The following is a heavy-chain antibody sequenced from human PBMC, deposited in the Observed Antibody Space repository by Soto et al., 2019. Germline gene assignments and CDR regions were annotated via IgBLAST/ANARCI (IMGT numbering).Heavy chain of an antibody. D-gene: IGHD3-16*01. CDR3: SRARSSTWGLDASDV. CDR1: GFIFSDHY. J-gene: IGHJ3*01. CDR2: TRNKVNSYTT. Sequence: EVQLVESGGGLVQPGGSLRLSCAASGFIFSDHYMDWVRQAPGKGLEWVGRTRNKVNSYTTEYAASVKGRFTITRDDSKSSLYLQMNSLKTEDTAVYYCSRARSSTWGLDASDVWGQGTMVTVSS. V-gene: IGHV3-72*01.